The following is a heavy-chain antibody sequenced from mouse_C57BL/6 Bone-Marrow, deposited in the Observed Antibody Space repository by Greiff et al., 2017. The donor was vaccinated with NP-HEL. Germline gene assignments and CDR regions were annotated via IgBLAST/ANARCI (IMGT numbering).Heavy chain of an antibody. CDR2: IDPSDSYT. V-gene: IGHV1-50*01. CDR1: GYTFTSYW. D-gene: IGHD2-4*01. J-gene: IGHJ3*01. CDR3: ARGDYYDNDEEDWFAY. Sequence: QVQLQQPGAELVKPGASVKLSCKASGYTFTSYWMQWVKQRPGQGLEWIGEIDPSDSYTNYNQKFKGQDTLTVDNSSSTAYMQLSSLTSEDAAVYVCARGDYYDNDEEDWFAYWGQGTLVTVAA.